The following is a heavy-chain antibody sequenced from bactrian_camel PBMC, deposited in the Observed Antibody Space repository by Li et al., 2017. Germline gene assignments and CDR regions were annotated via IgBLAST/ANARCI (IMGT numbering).Heavy chain of an antibody. CDR1: GYTFSTYA. CDR3: ATDRGGVGGFGY. CDR2: IDSSGEFG. Sequence: VQLVESGGGLVHPGGSQRLSCAGSGYTFSTYAMSWVRQPSGKGLEWIARIDSSGEFGYYADSVKGRFTISRDNAKNTMYLQMNSLKSEDTALYYCATDRGGVGGFGYWGQGTQVTVS. D-gene: IGHD5*01. V-gene: IGHV3S40*01. J-gene: IGHJ6*01.